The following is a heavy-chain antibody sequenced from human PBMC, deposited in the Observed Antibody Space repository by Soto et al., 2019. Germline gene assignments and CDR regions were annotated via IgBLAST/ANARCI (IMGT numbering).Heavy chain of an antibody. V-gene: IGHV3-23*01. Sequence: GGSLRLSCAASGFTFSSYAMSWVRQAPGKGLEWVSAISGSGGSTYYADSVKGRFTISRDNSKNTLYLQMNSLRAEDTAVYYCAKDFSHFPTYSSSYPVDYWGQGTLVTVSS. CDR2: ISGSGGST. CDR1: GFTFSSYA. CDR3: AKDFSHFPTYSSSYPVDY. D-gene: IGHD6-6*01. J-gene: IGHJ4*02.